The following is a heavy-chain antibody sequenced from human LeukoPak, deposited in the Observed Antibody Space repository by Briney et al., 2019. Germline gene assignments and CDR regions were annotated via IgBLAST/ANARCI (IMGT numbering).Heavy chain of an antibody. J-gene: IGHJ4*02. CDR2: IKQDGSEK. CDR1: GFTFSSYW. V-gene: IGHV3-7*03. D-gene: IGHD2-15*01. CDR3: ARDSDGGSHIVDY. Sequence: QTGGSLRLSCAASGFTFSSYWMSWVRQAPGKGLEGVANIKQDGSEKYYVDSVKGRFTISRDNAKNSLYLQVNSLRAEDTAVYYCARDSDGGSHIVDYWGQGTLVTVSS.